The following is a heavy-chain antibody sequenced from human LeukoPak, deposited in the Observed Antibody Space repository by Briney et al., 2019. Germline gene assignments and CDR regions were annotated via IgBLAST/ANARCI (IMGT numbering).Heavy chain of an antibody. CDR1: GFTFSRYW. J-gene: IGHJ4*02. CDR3: ARDGWSPDY. Sequence: GGSLRLSCAASGFTFSRYWMSWVRQAPGKGLEWVANIKQDGSEKYYVDSVKGRFTVSRDNAKNSLYLQMNSLRAEDTAVYYCARDGWSPDYWGQGTLVTVSS. CDR2: IKQDGSEK. V-gene: IGHV3-7*01.